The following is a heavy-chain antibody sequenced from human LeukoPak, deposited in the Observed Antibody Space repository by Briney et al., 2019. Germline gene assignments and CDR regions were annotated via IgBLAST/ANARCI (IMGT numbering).Heavy chain of an antibody. V-gene: IGHV3-53*01. CDR3: ARVGSGAVAALDY. CDR2: IYSGGST. Sequence: GGSLRLSCAASGFTVSSNYMSWVRQAPGKGLEWVSVIYSGGSTYYADSVKGRFTISRDNSKNTLYLQMNSLRAEDTAVYYCARVGSGAVAALDYWGQGTLVTVSS. J-gene: IGHJ4*02. D-gene: IGHD6-19*01. CDR1: GFTVSSNY.